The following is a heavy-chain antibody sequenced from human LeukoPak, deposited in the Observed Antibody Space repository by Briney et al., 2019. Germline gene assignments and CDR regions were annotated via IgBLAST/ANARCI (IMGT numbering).Heavy chain of an antibody. CDR1: GFTFSSYA. V-gene: IGHV3-30-3*01. D-gene: IGHD3-10*01. J-gene: IGHJ3*02. CDR3: STLWFGELFDAFDI. Sequence: GGSLRLSCAASGFTFSSYAMHWVRQAPGKGLEWVAVISYDGSNKYYADSVKGRFTISRDNSKNTLYLQMNSLRAEDTAVYYCSTLWFGELFDAFDIWGQGTMVTVSP. CDR2: ISYDGSNK.